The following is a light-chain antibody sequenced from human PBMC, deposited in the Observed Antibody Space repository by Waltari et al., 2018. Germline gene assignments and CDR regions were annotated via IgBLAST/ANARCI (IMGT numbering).Light chain of an antibody. J-gene: IGKJ1*01. V-gene: IGKV3-20*01. CDR1: QSVGRS. Sequence: EVVLKHSPGPLPLSPGERATLSCRASQSVGRSLVWYQQKPGQAPRLLIYGTSSRATGIPDRFSGSGSGTDFSLTISRLEPEDFAIYYCQKYERLPATFGQGTKVEIK. CDR2: GTS. CDR3: QKYERLPAT.